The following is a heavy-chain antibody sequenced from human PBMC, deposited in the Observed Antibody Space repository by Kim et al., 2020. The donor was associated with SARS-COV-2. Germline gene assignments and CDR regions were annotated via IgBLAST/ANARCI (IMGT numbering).Heavy chain of an antibody. D-gene: IGHD3-16*02. CDR3: ARDTPYDYIWGSYRLDAFDI. V-gene: IGHV3-11*01. Sequence: RFTISRDNAKNSLYLQMNSLRAEDTAVYYCARDTPYDYIWGSYRLDAFDIWGQGTMVTVSS. J-gene: IGHJ3*02.